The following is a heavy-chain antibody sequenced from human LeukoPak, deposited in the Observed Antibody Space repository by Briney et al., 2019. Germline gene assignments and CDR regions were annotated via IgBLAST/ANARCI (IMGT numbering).Heavy chain of an antibody. CDR3: ARGNGYNLGTFDY. Sequence: SETLSLTCTVSVGSIDNGDYYWRWIRQPPGKGLEWIAYIYFTGTAYYSPSLKSRVFISIDTSTSQFSLRVTSVTAADTAIYYCARGNGYNLGTFDYWGQGALVTVSS. D-gene: IGHD5-24*01. V-gene: IGHV4-30-4*01. J-gene: IGHJ4*02. CDR2: IYFTGTA. CDR1: VGSIDNGDYY.